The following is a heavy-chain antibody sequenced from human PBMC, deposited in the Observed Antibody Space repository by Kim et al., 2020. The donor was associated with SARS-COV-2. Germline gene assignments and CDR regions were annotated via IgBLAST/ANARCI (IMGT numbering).Heavy chain of an antibody. CDR3: AADLPSDTYYYDSSGYYPPNLGY. V-gene: IGHV1-58*02. D-gene: IGHD3-22*01. CDR1: GFTFTSSA. J-gene: IGHJ4*02. Sequence: SVKVSCKASGFTFTSSAMQWVRQARGQRLEWIGWIVVGSGNTNYAQKFQERVTITRDMSTSTAYMELSSLRSEDTAVYYCAADLPSDTYYYDSSGYYPPNLGYWGQGTLVTVSS. CDR2: IVVGSGNT.